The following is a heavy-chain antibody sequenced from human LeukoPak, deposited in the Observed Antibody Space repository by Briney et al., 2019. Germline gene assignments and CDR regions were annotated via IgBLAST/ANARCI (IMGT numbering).Heavy chain of an antibody. J-gene: IGHJ4*02. V-gene: IGHV3-11*01. CDR2: ISSSGSTI. D-gene: IGHD1-26*01. CDR3: ARGRRRGAPTFPYFDY. CDR1: GFTFSDYY. Sequence: GSLRLSCAASGFTFSDYYMSWIRQAPGKGLKWVSYISSSGSTIYYADSVKGRFTISRDNAKNSLYLQMNSLRAEDTAVYYCARGRRRGAPTFPYFDYWGQGTLVTVSS.